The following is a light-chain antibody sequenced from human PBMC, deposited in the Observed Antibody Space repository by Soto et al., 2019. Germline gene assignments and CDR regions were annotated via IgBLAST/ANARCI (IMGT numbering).Light chain of an antibody. V-gene: IGKV3-11*01. J-gene: IGKJ5*01. Sequence: EIVLTQSPGTLSLSPGDRATLSCRSSQSVATYLAWFQQKPGQAPKIPIYDAYNRAAGTPARFSGSGSGTDFTLTISSLEPEDFAAYYCQQSSSWPPGTCGQGTRLEIK. CDR2: DAY. CDR1: QSVATY. CDR3: QQSSSWPPGT.